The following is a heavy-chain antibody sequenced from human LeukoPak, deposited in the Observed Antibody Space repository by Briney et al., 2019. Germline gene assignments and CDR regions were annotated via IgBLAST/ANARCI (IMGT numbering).Heavy chain of an antibody. D-gene: IGHD5-24*01. CDR1: GFSFSVAA. J-gene: IGHJ3*01. V-gene: IGHV3-23*01. CDR3: AKDIQLST. CDR2: IGASGEST. Sequence: GGSLRLSCAASGFSFSVAAMTWVRQAPGKGLEWVSLIGASGESTYYADSVKGRFTISRDNSKNTLSLQMNSLRVEDTAMYFCAKDIQLSTWGLGTMVTVSS.